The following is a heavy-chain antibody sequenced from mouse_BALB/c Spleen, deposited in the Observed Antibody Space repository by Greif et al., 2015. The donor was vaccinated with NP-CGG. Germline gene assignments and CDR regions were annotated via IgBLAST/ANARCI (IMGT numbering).Heavy chain of an antibody. CDR1: GYTFTSYW. CDR3: ARSGGNYVPYAMDY. Sequence: QVHVKQSGAELVKPGASVKLSCKASGYTFTSYWMHWVKQRPGQGLEWIGEINPSNGRTNYNEKFKSKATLTVDKSSSTAYMQLSSLTSEDSAVYYCARSGGNYVPYAMDYWGQGTSVTVSS. V-gene: IGHV1S81*02. J-gene: IGHJ4*01. CDR2: INPSNGRT. D-gene: IGHD2-1*01.